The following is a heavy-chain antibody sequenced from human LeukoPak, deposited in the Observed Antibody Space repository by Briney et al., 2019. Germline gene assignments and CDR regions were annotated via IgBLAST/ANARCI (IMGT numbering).Heavy chain of an antibody. D-gene: IGHD3-22*01. Sequence: GGSLRLSCVGPGFTFSRSAMSWVRLAPGKGLEWVSGISGRGGHTYYTDSVKGRFTISRDNSKTTVSLQMNSLTTDDTAVYYCAKEGRLTVAAVVVENYFDFWGQGTPVIVSA. CDR3: AKEGRLTVAAVVVENYFDF. V-gene: IGHV3-23*01. J-gene: IGHJ4*02. CDR2: ISGRGGHT. CDR1: GFTFSRSA.